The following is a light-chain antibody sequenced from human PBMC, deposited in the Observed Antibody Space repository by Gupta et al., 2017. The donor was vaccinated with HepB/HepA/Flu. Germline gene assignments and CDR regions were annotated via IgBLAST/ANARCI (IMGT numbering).Light chain of an antibody. CDR2: AAS. CDR3: QQEDNSPYT. V-gene: IGKV3-20*01. Sequence: EIVLTQSPGTLSLSPGERATLSCRASESVGIAYLAWYQQKPGQAPRLLIYAASTRASGISDRFSGSGSGTEFTLTISRREPEDFAVYYCQQEDNSPYTFGQGTQMEIK. J-gene: IGKJ5*01. CDR1: ESVGIAY.